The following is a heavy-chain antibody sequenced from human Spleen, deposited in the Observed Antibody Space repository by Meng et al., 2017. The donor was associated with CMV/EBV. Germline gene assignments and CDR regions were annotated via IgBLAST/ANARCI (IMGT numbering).Heavy chain of an antibody. CDR2: IKHDGSEK. J-gene: IGHJ4*02. D-gene: IGHD2-21*01. Sequence: GGSLKISCAASGFTFSSSWMSWVRRAPGKGLEWVATIKHDGSEKHHGDSAKGRFTISRDNAKNSLFLQMDSLRAEDTAVYYCANSGLAGGARWGQGTLVTVSS. V-gene: IGHV3-7*01. CDR1: GFTFSSSW. CDR3: ANSGLAGGAR.